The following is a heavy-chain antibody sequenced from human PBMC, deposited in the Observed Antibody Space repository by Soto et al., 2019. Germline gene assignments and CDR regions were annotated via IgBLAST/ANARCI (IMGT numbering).Heavy chain of an antibody. CDR2: VNPNSGGT. V-gene: IGHV1-2*04. CDR3: AREGAATANYGMDV. D-gene: IGHD2-15*01. CDR1: GYTFTDYY. J-gene: IGHJ6*02. Sequence: QVQLVQSGAEVKKPGASVKVSCKASGYTFTDYYIHWVRQAPGQGLEWMGWVNPNSGGTNYAQKFQGWVTMTRDTSISTVYMELSRLKSDDMAVYYCAREGAATANYGMDVWGQGTTVTVSS.